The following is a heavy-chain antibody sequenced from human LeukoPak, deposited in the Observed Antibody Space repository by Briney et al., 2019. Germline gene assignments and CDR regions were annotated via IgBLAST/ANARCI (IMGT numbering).Heavy chain of an antibody. V-gene: IGHV3-74*01. Sequence: GGSLRLSCAASGFTFSGYWMHWVRQAPGKGLEWVSRITNDGSSTSYADSVKGRFTISRDKAKNTLYLQMNSLRAEDTAVYYCARDRSSGYNWFDPWGQGTLVTVSS. CDR1: GFTFSGYW. J-gene: IGHJ5*02. CDR2: ITNDGSST. D-gene: IGHD3-22*01. CDR3: ARDRSSGYNWFDP.